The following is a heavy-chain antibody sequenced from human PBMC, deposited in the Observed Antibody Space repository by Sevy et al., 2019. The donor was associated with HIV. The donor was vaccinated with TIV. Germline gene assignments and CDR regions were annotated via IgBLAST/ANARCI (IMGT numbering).Heavy chain of an antibody. J-gene: IGHJ5*02. V-gene: IGHV1-2*06. D-gene: IGHD6-19*01. CDR3: AGQSLGWYNRFDP. CDR2: VTPNSGAT. CDR1: GYNFY. Sequence: ASVKVSCKASGYNFYIHWVRQAPGQGLEWMGRVTPNSGATSYAQKFQDRVAMTMDTSINTAYMELSGLKSDDTAIYYCAGQSLGWYNRFDPWGQGTLVTVSS.